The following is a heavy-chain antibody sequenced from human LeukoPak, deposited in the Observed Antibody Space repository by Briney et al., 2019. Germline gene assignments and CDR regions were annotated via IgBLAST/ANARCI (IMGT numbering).Heavy chain of an antibody. D-gene: IGHD3-10*01. CDR3: AKDSRSTMVRGHLFDY. CDR2: ITVSGGST. J-gene: IGHJ4*02. CDR1: GFTFSTYA. Sequence: GGSLRLSCAASGFTFSTYAMNWVRQAPGKGLEWVSNITVSGGSTYYADSVKGRFTISRDNSKNTLYLQMNSLRVEDTAVYYCAKDSRSTMVRGHLFDYWGQGTLVTVSS. V-gene: IGHV3-23*01.